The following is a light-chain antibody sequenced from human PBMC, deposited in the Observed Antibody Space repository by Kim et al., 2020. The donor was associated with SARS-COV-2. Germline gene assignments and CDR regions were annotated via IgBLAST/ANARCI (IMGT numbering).Light chain of an antibody. CDR1: QDIASY. CDR3: QQYYSYPRT. CDR2: AAS. J-gene: IGKJ1*01. Sequence: ASAGDRVTFACRASQDIASYLAWYQPKPGKAPNLLICAASTLHSGVPSRFSGSGSGTDFTLTITSLQSEDFASYYCQQYYSYPRTFGQGTKVDIK. V-gene: IGKV1-8*01.